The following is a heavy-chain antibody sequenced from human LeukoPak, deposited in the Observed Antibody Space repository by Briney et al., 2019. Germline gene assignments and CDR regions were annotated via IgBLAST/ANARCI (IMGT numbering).Heavy chain of an antibody. CDR2: ISGSGGST. V-gene: IGHV3-23*01. J-gene: IGHJ4*02. CDR3: ARFPGYSYGLDY. CDR1: GFTFSSYA. Sequence: GGSLRLSCAASGFTFSSYAMSWVRQAPGKGLEWVSAISGSGGSTYYADSVKGRFTISRDNSKNTLYLQMNSLRAEDTAVYYCARFPGYSYGLDYWGQGTLVTVSS. D-gene: IGHD5-18*01.